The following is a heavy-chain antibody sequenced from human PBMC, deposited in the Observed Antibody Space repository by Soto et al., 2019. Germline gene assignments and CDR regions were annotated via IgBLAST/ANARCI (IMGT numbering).Heavy chain of an antibody. CDR1: GFTFSSYG. V-gene: IGHV3-30*18. CDR2: ISYDGSNK. J-gene: IGHJ6*02. Sequence: GGSLRLSCAASGFTFSSYGMHWLRQAPGKGLEWVAVISYDGSNKYYADSVKGRFTISRDNSKNTLYLQMNSLRAEDTAVYYCAKENRDPNYYYYYGMDVWGQGTTVTVSS. CDR3: AKENRDPNYYYYYGMDV.